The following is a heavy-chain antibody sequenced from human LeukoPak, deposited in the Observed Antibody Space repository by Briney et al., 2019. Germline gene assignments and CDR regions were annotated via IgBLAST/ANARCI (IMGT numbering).Heavy chain of an antibody. Sequence: GSLRLSCAASGFSLSTYWLSWVRQAPGKGLEWVANINQGGGEKFHVDSVKGRFTISRDNAKNSLYLQMNSLTAEDTAVYYCATGVWYLESWGQGTLVTVSS. CDR2: INQGGGEK. J-gene: IGHJ4*02. CDR3: ATGVWYLES. V-gene: IGHV3-7*01. D-gene: IGHD5/OR15-5a*01. CDR1: GFSLSTYW.